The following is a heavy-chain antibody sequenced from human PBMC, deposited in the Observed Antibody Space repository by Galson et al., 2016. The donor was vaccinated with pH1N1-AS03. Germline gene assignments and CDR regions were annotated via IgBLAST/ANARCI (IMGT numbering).Heavy chain of an antibody. J-gene: IGHJ6*02. CDR2: ISGYDDDT. Sequence: SVKVSCKASGYTFSTYGVSWVRQAPGQGLEWTGWISGYDDDTNYAQNVAGRVTMTTDTSTSTVYMELRSLRSDDTAVYYCARIRGYCDAPHCHAGHYYGMDVWGQGTTVTVSS. CDR1: GYTFSTYG. CDR3: ARIRGYCDAPHCHAGHYYGMDV. D-gene: IGHD2-2*03. V-gene: IGHV1-18*04.